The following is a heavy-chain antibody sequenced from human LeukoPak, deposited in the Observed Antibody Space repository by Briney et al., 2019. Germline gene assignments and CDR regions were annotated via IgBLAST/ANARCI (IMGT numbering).Heavy chain of an antibody. CDR2: IWYDGSQE. J-gene: IGHJ4*02. Sequence: SGGSLRLSCAASGFTFSNHGMHWVRQAPGKELEWVANIWYDGSQEYYADTVKGRFTISRDISKNTLYLQMNSLRAEDTAVYYCARDLAAARLDFRGQGTLVTVSS. CDR3: ARDLAAARLDF. D-gene: IGHD6-6*01. CDR1: GFTFSNHG. V-gene: IGHV3-33*01.